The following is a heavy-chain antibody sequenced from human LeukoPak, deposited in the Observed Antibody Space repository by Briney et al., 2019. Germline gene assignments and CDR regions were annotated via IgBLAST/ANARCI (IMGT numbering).Heavy chain of an antibody. Sequence: GGSLRLSCAASGFTFSSYEMNWVRQAPGKGLEWVAAISTTSGNIYYADSVKGRFTISRDNAKNSLYLQMNSLRAEDTAVYYCARERLWFGESSLDYWGQGTLVTVSS. J-gene: IGHJ4*02. V-gene: IGHV3-21*01. CDR1: GFTFSSYE. CDR3: ARERLWFGESSLDY. D-gene: IGHD3-10*01. CDR2: ISTTSGNI.